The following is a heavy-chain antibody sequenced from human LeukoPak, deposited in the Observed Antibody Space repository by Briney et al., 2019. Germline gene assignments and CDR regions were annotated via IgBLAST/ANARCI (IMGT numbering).Heavy chain of an antibody. Sequence: PVKVSCKTSGYTFTSYYMHWVRQAPGQGLEWMGGIIPIFGTANYAQKFQGRVTITADESTSTAYMELSSLRSEDTAVYYCARDPAPPPCLEELSFCDITGFDPWGQGTLVTVSS. V-gene: IGHV1-69*13. CDR3: ARDPAPPPCLEELSFCDITGFDP. J-gene: IGHJ5*02. CDR1: GYTFTSYY. CDR2: IIPIFGTA. D-gene: IGHD3-16*02.